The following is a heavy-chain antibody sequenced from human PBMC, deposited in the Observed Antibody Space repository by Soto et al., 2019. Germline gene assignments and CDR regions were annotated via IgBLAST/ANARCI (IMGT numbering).Heavy chain of an antibody. CDR2: IIHIFGTA. J-gene: IGHJ3*02. D-gene: IGHD3-22*01. Sequence: QVQLVQSGAEVKKPGSSVKVSCKASGGTFSSYAISWVRQAPGQGLEWMGGIIHIFGTANYAQKFQGRVTITADESTSTAYMEVSSLRSEDTAVYYCARVEVTMIVVVSGAFDIWGQGKMVTVSS. V-gene: IGHV1-69*01. CDR1: GGTFSSYA. CDR3: ARVEVTMIVVVSGAFDI.